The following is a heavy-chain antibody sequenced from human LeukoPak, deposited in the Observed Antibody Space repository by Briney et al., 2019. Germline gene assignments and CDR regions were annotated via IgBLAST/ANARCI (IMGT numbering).Heavy chain of an antibody. CDR2: ISYDGSNE. V-gene: IGHV3-30*18. CDR3: AKEWPWEYFYHGMNV. Sequence: GGSLRLSCAASGFAFYGYGMHWVRQAPGKGLEWVAVISYDGSNEYYADSVKGRFTISRDNSKNSVFLQMNSLRAEDTAVYYCAKEWPWEYFYHGMNVWGQGTMVTVSS. CDR1: GFAFYGYG. J-gene: IGHJ6*02. D-gene: IGHD1-26*01.